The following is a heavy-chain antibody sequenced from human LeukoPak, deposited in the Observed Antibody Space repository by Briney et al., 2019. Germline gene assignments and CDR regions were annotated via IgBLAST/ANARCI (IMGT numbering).Heavy chain of an antibody. J-gene: IGHJ4*02. CDR1: GYTFISYG. D-gene: IGHD6-13*01. CDR2: ISGYNGNT. CDR3: ARVKPIAAAGPNYYFDY. Sequence: RASVKVSCKASGYTFISYGITWVRQAPGQGLEWMGWISGYNGNTKYAQKFQGRVTMTTDTSTSTAYMELTWLTSDDTAVYYCARVKPIAAAGPNYYFDYWGQGTLVTVSS. V-gene: IGHV1-18*01.